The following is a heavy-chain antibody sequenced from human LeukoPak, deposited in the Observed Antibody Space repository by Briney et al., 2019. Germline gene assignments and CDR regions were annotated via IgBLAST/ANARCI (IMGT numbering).Heavy chain of an antibody. J-gene: IGHJ4*02. CDR3: ARSTWGSEYY. Sequence: SETLSLTCAVSGGSISSSNWWSRVRQPPGKGLEWIGEIYHSGSTYYNPSLKSRVTISVDTSKNQFSLKLSSVTAADTAVYYCARSTWGSEYYWGQGTLVTVSS. CDR2: IYHSGST. D-gene: IGHD3-16*01. CDR1: GGSISSSNW. V-gene: IGHV4-4*02.